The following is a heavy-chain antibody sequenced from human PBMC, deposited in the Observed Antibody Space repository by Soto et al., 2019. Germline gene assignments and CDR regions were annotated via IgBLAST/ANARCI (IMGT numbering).Heavy chain of an antibody. Sequence: GGSLRLSCAASGFTFSSYGMHWVRQAPGKGLEWVAVISYDGSNKYYADSVKGRFTISRDNSKNTLYLQMNSLRAEDTAGYYCAKVLYYYDSSGYYDYWGQGTLVTVSS. V-gene: IGHV3-30*18. CDR1: GFTFSSYG. J-gene: IGHJ4*02. D-gene: IGHD3-22*01. CDR3: AKVLYYYDSSGYYDY. CDR2: ISYDGSNK.